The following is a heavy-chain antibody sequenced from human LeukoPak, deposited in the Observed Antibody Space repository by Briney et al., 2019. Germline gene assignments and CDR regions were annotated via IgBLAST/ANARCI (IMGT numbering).Heavy chain of an antibody. D-gene: IGHD3-22*01. J-gene: IGHJ5*02. CDR3: ARGYYYDSSGYHRWFDP. Sequence: ASVKVSCKASGYTFTSYGISWVRQAPGQGLEWMGWISAYNGNTNYAQKLQGRVTMTTDTSTSTAYMEPRSLRSDDTAVYYCARGYYYDSSGYHRWFDPWGQGTLVTVSS. V-gene: IGHV1-18*01. CDR1: GYTFTSYG. CDR2: ISAYNGNT.